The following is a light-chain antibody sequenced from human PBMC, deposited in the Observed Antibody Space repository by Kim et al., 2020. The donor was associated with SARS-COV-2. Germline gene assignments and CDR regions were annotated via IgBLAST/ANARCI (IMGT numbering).Light chain of an antibody. J-gene: IGLJ1*01. CDR1: SLRSYY. Sequence: SYELTQDPAVSVALGQTVRITCQGDSLRSYYASWYQQKPGQAPVLVIYGKNNRPSGIPDRFSGSSSGNTASLTITGAQAEDEADYYCNSRDSSGNHLGVFGTWTKVTVL. V-gene: IGLV3-19*01. CDR3: NSRDSSGNHLGV. CDR2: GKN.